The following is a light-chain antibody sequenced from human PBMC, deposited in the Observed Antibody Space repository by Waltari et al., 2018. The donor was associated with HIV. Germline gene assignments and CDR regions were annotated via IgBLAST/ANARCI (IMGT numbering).Light chain of an antibody. Sequence: QSALTQPASVSESPGQSITIPCPGTGRDIGNYNLVSLYQQYPGKAPKLIIYEVNKRPSGVSSRFSGSKSGNTASLTVSGLQAEDEADYYCSSYAGSSTLWVFGGGTQLTVL. CDR3: SSYAGSSTLWV. CDR1: GRDIGNYNL. J-gene: IGLJ3*02. V-gene: IGLV2-23*02. CDR2: EVN.